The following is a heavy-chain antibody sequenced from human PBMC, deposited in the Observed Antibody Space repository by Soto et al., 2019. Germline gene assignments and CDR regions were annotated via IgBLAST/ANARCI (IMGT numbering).Heavy chain of an antibody. CDR3: ATVRGGYTHPFDY. D-gene: IGHD2-15*01. CDR2: IYYSGST. J-gene: IGHJ4*02. V-gene: IGHV4-39*01. Sequence: SETLSLTCTFSVGSISISSYYWGWIRQPPGKGREWIASIYYSGSTYYNPSLKSRVTISVDTSKNQFSLKLSSVTAADTAVYYCATVRGGYTHPFDYWGQGTMVTVSS. CDR1: VGSISISSYY.